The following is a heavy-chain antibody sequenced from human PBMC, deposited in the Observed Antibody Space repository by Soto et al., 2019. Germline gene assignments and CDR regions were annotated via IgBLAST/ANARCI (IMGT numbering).Heavy chain of an antibody. J-gene: IGHJ3*02. Sequence: SLRLSCAASGFSFHDYAMHWVRQAPGKGLEWVSGISWDGNSIGYADSVKGRFTISRDDAKNSLYLKMNSLRAEDTALYYCVRDIEENQLLYDAFDIWGQGTMVTVSS. V-gene: IGHV3-9*01. CDR1: GFSFHDYA. D-gene: IGHD1-7*01. CDR2: ISWDGNSI. CDR3: VRDIEENQLLYDAFDI.